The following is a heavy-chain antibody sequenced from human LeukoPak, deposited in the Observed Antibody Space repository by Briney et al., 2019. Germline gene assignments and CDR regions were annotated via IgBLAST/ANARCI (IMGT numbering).Heavy chain of an antibody. V-gene: IGHV3-21*04. D-gene: IGHD3/OR15-3a*01. J-gene: IGHJ4*02. CDR1: GFTFSSFS. CDR3: ARDQYDTWSRRGNFDS. CDR2: TSSSSAYT. Sequence: PGGSLRLSCAASGFTFSSFSMIWVRQAPGKGLEWVSSTSSSSAYTFYAESGKGRFTISRDNAKNSLFLQMNSLRAEDTAVFYCARDQYDTWSRRGNFDSWGQGTLVIVSS.